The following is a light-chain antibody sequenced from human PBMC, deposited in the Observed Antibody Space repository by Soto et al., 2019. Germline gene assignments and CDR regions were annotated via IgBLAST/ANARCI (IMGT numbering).Light chain of an antibody. V-gene: IGKV1-9*01. CDR1: QGISSY. J-gene: IGKJ3*01. Sequence: DLQLTQSPSFLSASVGDRVTITCRASQGISSYLAWYQQTPGKAPKLLIYAASTLQSGVPSRFSGSGSGTEFTLTISSLQPEDFATYYCQQLNSYPRTFGPGTKVDIK. CDR3: QQLNSYPRT. CDR2: AAS.